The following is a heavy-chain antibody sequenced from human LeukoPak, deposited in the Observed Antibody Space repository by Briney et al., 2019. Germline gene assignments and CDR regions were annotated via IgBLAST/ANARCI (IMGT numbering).Heavy chain of an antibody. J-gene: IGHJ4*02. CDR2: IYYSGST. CDR1: GGSISSSSYY. V-gene: IGHV4-39*07. Sequence: SETLSLTCTVSGGSISSSSYYWGWIRQPPGKGLEWIGSIYYSGSTYYNPSLKSRVTISVDTSKNQFSLKLSSVTAADTAVYYCASASSVGATRSFDYWGQGTLVTVSS. CDR3: ASASSVGATRSFDY. D-gene: IGHD1-26*01.